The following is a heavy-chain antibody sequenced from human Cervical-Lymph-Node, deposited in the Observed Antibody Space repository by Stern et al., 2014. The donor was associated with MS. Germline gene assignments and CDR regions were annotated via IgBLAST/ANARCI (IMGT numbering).Heavy chain of an antibody. CDR1: GGTFSSYA. D-gene: IGHD1-26*01. Sequence: VQLVESGAEVKKPGSSVTVSCKASGGTFSSYAISWVRQAPGQGLEWLGGIIPTFGTANYAQKFKGRVTITPAATPRPAHMHLSRLRSEDTAVDYCARGELKEGLVRGMDVWGQGTTVTVSS. V-gene: IGHV1-69*01. CDR3: ARGELKEGLVRGMDV. J-gene: IGHJ6*02. CDR2: IIPTFGTA.